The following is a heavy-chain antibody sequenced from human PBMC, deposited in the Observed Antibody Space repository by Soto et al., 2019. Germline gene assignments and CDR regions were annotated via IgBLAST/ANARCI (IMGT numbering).Heavy chain of an antibody. CDR3: ARAPSWWYFDL. Sequence: QVQLVQSGAEEKKPGASVKVSCKASGYTFTSYAMHWVRQAPGQRLEWMGWVNAGNGNTKYSQKFQGRVTITRDTSASTAYMELSSLRSEDTAVYYCARAPSWWYFDLWGRGTLVTVSS. CDR1: GYTFTSYA. J-gene: IGHJ2*01. CDR2: VNAGNGNT. V-gene: IGHV1-3*05.